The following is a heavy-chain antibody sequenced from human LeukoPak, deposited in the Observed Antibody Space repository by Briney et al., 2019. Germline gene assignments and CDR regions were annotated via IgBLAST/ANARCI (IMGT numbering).Heavy chain of an antibody. CDR2: INHRGGT. D-gene: IGHD1-14*01. V-gene: IGHV4-34*01. CDR1: GGSFSDYH. CDR3: ARRGSGASLEYYFDL. Sequence: SETLSLTCAVYGGSFSDYHWSWIRQPPGKGLEWIGEINHRGGTNSNPSLNSRVTISVDTSKNQFSLKLSSVTAADTAVYYCARRGSGASLEYYFDLWGRGTLVTVSS. J-gene: IGHJ2*01.